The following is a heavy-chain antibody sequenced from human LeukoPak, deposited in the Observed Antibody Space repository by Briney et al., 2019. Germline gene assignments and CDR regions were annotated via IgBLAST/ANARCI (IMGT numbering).Heavy chain of an antibody. D-gene: IGHD3-10*01. CDR2: ISAYNGNT. Sequence: ASVKVSCKASGGTFSSYAISWVRQAPGQGLEWMGWISAYNGNTNYAQRLQGRVTMTTDTSTSTAYMELRSLRSDDTAVYYCVAYGSGSYYNEAWGQGTLVTVSS. V-gene: IGHV1-18*01. CDR3: VAYGSGSYYNEA. CDR1: GGTFSSYA. J-gene: IGHJ5*02.